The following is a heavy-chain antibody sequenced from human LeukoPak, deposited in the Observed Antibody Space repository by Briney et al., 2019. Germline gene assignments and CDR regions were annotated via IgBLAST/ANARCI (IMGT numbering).Heavy chain of an antibody. D-gene: IGHD6-19*01. CDR3: AREGYSSGWYRSYYYYGMDV. V-gene: IGHV3-7*01. J-gene: IGHJ6*02. CDR1: GFTFSSYW. Sequence: GGSLRLSCAASGFTFSSYWMSWVRQAPGKGLEWVASIKQDGSEKYYVDSVKGRFTISRDNAKNSLYLQMNSLRAEDTAVYYCAREGYSSGWYRSYYYYGMDVWGQGTTVTVSS. CDR2: IKQDGSEK.